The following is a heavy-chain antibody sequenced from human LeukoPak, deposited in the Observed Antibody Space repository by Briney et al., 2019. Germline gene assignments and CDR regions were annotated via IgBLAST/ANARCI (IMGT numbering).Heavy chain of an antibody. V-gene: IGHV3-66*01. CDR1: EFSVGSNY. D-gene: IGHD3-10*01. J-gene: IGHJ6*03. CDR2: IYSGGST. CDR3: ARDRDTGNMDV. Sequence: GGSLRLSCAASEFSVGSNYMTWVRQAPGKGLEWVSLIYSGGSTYYADSVKGRFTISRDNSKNTLYLQMNSLRAEDTAVYYCARDRDTGNMDVWGKGTTVTISS.